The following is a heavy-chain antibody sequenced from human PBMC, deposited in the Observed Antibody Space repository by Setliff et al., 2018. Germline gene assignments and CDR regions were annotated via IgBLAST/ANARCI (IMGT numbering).Heavy chain of an antibody. CDR3: ARDRSTVIRGVTSFFYYYMDV. V-gene: IGHV4-59*11. CDR2: IFYSDTA. CDR1: GGSIGPHY. J-gene: IGHJ6*03. D-gene: IGHD3-10*01. Sequence: PSETLSLTCTVSGGSIGPHYWSWIRQAPGKGLEWIGHIFYSDTAKCNPSLESRAAISVDSSKNQFSLKLRSVTAADTAVYYCARDRSTVIRGVTSFFYYYMDVWGGGTTVTVSS.